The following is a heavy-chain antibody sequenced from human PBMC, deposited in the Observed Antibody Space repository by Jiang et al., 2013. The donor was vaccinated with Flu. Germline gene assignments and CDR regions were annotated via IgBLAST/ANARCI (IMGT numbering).Heavy chain of an antibody. CDR3: ARGNTGSYWDPNYGMDV. V-gene: IGHV1-2*02. CDR1: GYTFTVHY. Sequence: GAEVKKPGASVKVSCKASGYTFTVHYMHWVRQAPGQGLEWMGRINPNRDDTNYAQKFQGRVTMTRDTSISTAYMELSRLRSDDTAVYYCARGNTGSYWDPNYGMDVWGQGTTVTVSS. D-gene: IGHD1-26*01. CDR2: INPNRDDT. J-gene: IGHJ6*02.